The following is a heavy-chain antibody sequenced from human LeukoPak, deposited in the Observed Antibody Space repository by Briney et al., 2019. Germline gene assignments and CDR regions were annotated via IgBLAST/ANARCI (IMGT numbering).Heavy chain of an antibody. CDR2: ISDSGGRT. CDR1: GITLSNYG. D-gene: IGHD3-22*01. V-gene: IGHV3-23*01. Sequence: GGSLRLSCAVSGITLSNYGMSWVRQAPGKGLEWVVGISDSGGRTNYADSVKGRFTISRDNPKNTLYLQMNSLRAEDTAVYFCAKRGVVIRVILVGFHKEAYYFDSWGQGALVTVSS. J-gene: IGHJ4*02. CDR3: AKRGVVIRVILVGFHKEAYYFDS.